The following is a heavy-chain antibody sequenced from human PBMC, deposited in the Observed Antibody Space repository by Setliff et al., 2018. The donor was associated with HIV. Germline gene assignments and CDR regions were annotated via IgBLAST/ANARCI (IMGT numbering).Heavy chain of an antibody. CDR3: ARLSGLYYYDSSGYYYGHYFDY. V-gene: IGHV5-51*01. J-gene: IGHJ4*02. CDR1: GYSFTNYW. CDR2: IYPGDSDT. D-gene: IGHD3-22*01. Sequence: GESLKISCKGSGYSFTNYWIGWVRQTPGKGLEWMGIIYPGDSDTRYSPSFQGQVTISADKSISTAYLQWSSLKASDTAMYYCARLSGLYYYDSSGYYYGHYFDYWGQGTLVTVSS.